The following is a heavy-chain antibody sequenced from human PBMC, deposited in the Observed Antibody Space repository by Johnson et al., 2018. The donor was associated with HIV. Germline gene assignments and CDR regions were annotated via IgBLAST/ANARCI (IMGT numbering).Heavy chain of an antibody. D-gene: IGHD2-15*01. Sequence: VQLVESGGGVVQPGRSLRLSCAASGFTFSNAWMSWVRQAPGKGLEWVGRIKRKTDGGTTDYAAPVKGKFTISRDDSKNTLYLEMNSLKTEDTAVYYCTTDLPYCSGHDCYNAFDLWGQGTTVIVSS. V-gene: IGHV3-15*01. CDR3: TTDLPYCSGHDCYNAFDL. CDR1: GFTFSNAW. CDR2: IKRKTDGGTT. J-gene: IGHJ3*01.